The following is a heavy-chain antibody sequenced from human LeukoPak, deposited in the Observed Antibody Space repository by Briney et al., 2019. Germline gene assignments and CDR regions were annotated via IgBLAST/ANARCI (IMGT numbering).Heavy chain of an antibody. CDR1: GASVGGAGYY. CDR3: ARTQSQSGSYRYYFGY. CDR2: IYYISNT. J-gene: IGHJ4*02. Sequence: PSETLSLTCTVSGASVGGAGYYWSWIRQPPGGGLEWIGYIYYISNTNYNPSLKSRVTMSVDPSKNQFSLKLNSVTAADTAVYYCARTQSQSGSYRYYFGYWGQGSLVTVSS. V-gene: IGHV4-61*08. D-gene: IGHD1-26*01.